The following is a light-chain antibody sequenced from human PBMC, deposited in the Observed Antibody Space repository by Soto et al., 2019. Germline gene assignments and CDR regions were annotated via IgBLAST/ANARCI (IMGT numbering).Light chain of an antibody. V-gene: IGLV2-14*01. CDR3: TSYTNSSTLGV. CDR2: EVS. CDR1: SSDVGAYNY. J-gene: IGLJ1*01. Sequence: QSVLTQPASVSGSPGQSITISCAGTSSDVGAYNYVSWYQRHPGTAPKLMIYEVSNRPSGVSNRFSGSKSGDTASLTISGLQAEDEAAYYSTSYTNSSTLGVFGTGTKVTVL.